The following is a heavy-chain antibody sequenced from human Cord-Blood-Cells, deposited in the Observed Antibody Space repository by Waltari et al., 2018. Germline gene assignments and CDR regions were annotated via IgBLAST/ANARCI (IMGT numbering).Heavy chain of an antibody. Sequence: QVQLQESGPGLVKPSETLSLTCAVSGYSISSGYYWGWIRQPPGKGLEWIGSSDHSGSSYYRPALKSRVTRSGVTSKNQCSLKLSSVTAADTAVYYCARGGWLRRIAAAGWFDPWGQGTLVTVSS. CDR1: GYSISSGYY. CDR2: SDHSGSS. J-gene: IGHJ5*02. D-gene: IGHD6-13*01. CDR3: ARGGWLRRIAAAGWFDP. V-gene: IGHV4-38-2*01.